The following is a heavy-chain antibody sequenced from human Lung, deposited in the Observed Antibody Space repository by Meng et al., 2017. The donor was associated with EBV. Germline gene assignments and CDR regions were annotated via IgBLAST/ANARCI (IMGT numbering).Heavy chain of an antibody. CDR2: LPSDGGNT. CDR1: GFTFSGYG. V-gene: IGHV3-30*03. J-gene: IGHJ5*02. CDR3: ARDLSGRFDP. D-gene: IGHD1-26*01. Sequence: QVQLVEAGGGVVQPGRSVGLSCAASGFTFSGYGMFWVRQAPGKGPEWVAILPSDGGNTYYSDTVKGRFTISRDNSKKTLYLQMNSLRPEDTAVYYCARDLSGRFDPWGQGTMVTVSS.